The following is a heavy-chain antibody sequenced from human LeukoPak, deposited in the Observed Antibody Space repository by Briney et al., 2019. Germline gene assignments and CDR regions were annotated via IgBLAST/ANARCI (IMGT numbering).Heavy chain of an antibody. CDR2: IFYSGST. D-gene: IGHD6-13*01. Sequence: SETLSLTCTVSGGSISSYYWSWIRQHPGKGLEWIGYIFYSGSTYYNSSLKSRVTISVDTSKNQFSLKLSSVTAADTAVYYCARERVAAAGNYYYYGMDVWGQGTTVTVSS. CDR1: GGSISSYY. CDR3: ARERVAAAGNYYYYGMDV. J-gene: IGHJ6*02. V-gene: IGHV4-59*06.